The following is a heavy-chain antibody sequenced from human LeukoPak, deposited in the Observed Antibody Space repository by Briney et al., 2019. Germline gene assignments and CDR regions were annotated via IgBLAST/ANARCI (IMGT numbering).Heavy chain of an antibody. CDR3: ARDRGAVFGVVISPSRMDV. J-gene: IGHJ6*03. D-gene: IGHD3-3*01. CDR2: TSAYNGNT. V-gene: IGHV1-18*01. Sequence: ASVKVFCKASGDTFTSYGISWVRQAPGRGLEWMGWTSAYNGNTNYAQKLQGRVTMTTDTSTSTAYMELRSLRSDDTAVYYCARDRGAVFGVVISPSRMDVWGKGTTVTVSS. CDR1: GDTFTSYG.